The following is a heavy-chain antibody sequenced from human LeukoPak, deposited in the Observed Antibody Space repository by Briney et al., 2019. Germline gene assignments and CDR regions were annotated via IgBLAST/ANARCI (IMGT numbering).Heavy chain of an antibody. V-gene: IGHV4-4*07. CDR3: ARGLIAVAARFSRSTPNREDAFNT. Sequence: SVTLSLTCTVSGGSICNYHWIWMPQSAGEGLEWLMHFYTSGSTKYNPSLTSRVTISVDTYKNQFSLKVSSVTAADTAVYYCARGLIAVAARFSRSTPNREDAFNTWGQRTMFTVSS. CDR2: FYTSGST. CDR1: GGSICNYH. J-gene: IGHJ3*02. D-gene: IGHD6-19*01.